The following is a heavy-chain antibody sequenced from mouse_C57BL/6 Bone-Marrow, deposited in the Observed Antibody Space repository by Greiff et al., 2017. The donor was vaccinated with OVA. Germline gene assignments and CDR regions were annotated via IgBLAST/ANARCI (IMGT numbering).Heavy chain of an antibody. D-gene: IGHD4-1*01. CDR2: ISSGGSYT. CDR1: GFTFSSYG. J-gene: IGHJ1*03. CDR3: ASLNWDWYFDV. V-gene: IGHV5-6*02. Sequence: EVKLQESGGDLVKPGGSLKLSCAASGFTFSSYGMSWVRQTPDKRLEWVATISSGGSYTYYPDSVKGRFTISRDNAKNTLYLQMSSLKSEDTAMYYCASLNWDWYFDVWGTGTTVTVSS.